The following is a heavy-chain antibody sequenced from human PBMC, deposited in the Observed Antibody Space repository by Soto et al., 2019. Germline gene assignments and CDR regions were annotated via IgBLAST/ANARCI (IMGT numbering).Heavy chain of an antibody. CDR2: ISSSSSSTI. J-gene: IGHJ4*02. V-gene: IGHV3-48*02. CDR3: ARGLYYYDSSGYWGY. CDR1: GFTFSSYN. D-gene: IGHD3-22*01. Sequence: GGSLRLSCAASGFTFSSYNMNWVRQAPGKGLEWVSSISSSSSSTIYYADSVKGRFTISRDNAKNSLYLQMNSLRDEDTAVYYCARGLYYYDSSGYWGYWGQGTLVTVSS.